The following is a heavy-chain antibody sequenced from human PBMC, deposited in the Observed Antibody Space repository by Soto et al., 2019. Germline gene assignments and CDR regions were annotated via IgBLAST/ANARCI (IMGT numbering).Heavy chain of an antibody. CDR1: GFTFNSYS. CDR3: ARTTAMAGTPEFDY. J-gene: IGHJ4*02. V-gene: IGHV3-21*01. Sequence: PGGSLRLSCAASGFTFNSYSMNWVRQAPGKGLEWVSSISSFSNYMYYADSVKGRFTISRDNSKNTLYLQMNSLRAEDTAVYYWARTTAMAGTPEFDYWGQGTKVTVSS. D-gene: IGHD6-19*01. CDR2: ISSFSNYM.